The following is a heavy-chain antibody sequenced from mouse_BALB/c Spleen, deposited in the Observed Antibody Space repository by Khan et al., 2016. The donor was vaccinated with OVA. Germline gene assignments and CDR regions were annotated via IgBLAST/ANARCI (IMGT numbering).Heavy chain of an antibody. V-gene: IGHV3-2*02. CDR1: GYSITSNYA. D-gene: IGHD1-1*01. Sequence: VQLKESGPGLVKPSQSLSLTCTVTGYSITSNYAWNWIRQFPGNKLEWMGYISYSGSTTYNPSLKSRISITRDTSKNQFFLQLKSVTTEDTATYYCARWNYYGYYFDYWGQGTSLTVSS. CDR2: ISYSGST. CDR3: ARWNYYGYYFDY. J-gene: IGHJ2*02.